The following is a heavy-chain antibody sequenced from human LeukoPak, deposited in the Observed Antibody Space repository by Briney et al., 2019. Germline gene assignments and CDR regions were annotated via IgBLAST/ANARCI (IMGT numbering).Heavy chain of an antibody. CDR1: GGSAINTNW. Sequence: PSGALSLTCGVSGGSAINTNWWTWVRQPPGKGLEWIGEVHLDGRTNYNPSLESRLTMSVDVSENQVSLKLTSVTAADTAVYYCAGEGGCYRPLYYSGQGTLVTVSS. CDR3: AGEGGCYRPLYY. CDR2: VHLDGRT. J-gene: IGHJ4*02. D-gene: IGHD5-18*01. V-gene: IGHV4-4*02.